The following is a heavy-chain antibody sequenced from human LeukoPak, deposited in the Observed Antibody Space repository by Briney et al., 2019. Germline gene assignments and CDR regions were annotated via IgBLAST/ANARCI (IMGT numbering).Heavy chain of an antibody. Sequence: SETLSLTCTVPGGSISSYYCGWIRQPPGKGLEWIGYIYYSGSTNYNPSLTSRVTISVDTSKNQLSLKLSSVTAADTAGYYCARDEKNWFEYWGQGTLVTVSS. V-gene: IGHV4-59*01. J-gene: IGHJ5*01. CDR3: ARDEKNWFEY. CDR2: IYYSGST. CDR1: GGSISSYY.